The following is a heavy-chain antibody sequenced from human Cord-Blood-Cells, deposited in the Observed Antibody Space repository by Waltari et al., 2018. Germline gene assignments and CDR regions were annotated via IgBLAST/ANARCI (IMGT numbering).Heavy chain of an antibody. CDR2: INHSGST. Sequence: QVQLQQWGAGLLKPSETLSPTCAVYGGSFSGYSWSWIRQPPGKGLEWIGEINHSGSTNYNPSLKSRVTISVDTSKNQFSLKLSSVTAADTAVYYCARVTVPNYDFWSGYYYFDYWGQGTLVTVSS. V-gene: IGHV4-34*01. CDR1: GGSFSGYS. CDR3: ARVTVPNYDFWSGYYYFDY. J-gene: IGHJ4*02. D-gene: IGHD3-3*01.